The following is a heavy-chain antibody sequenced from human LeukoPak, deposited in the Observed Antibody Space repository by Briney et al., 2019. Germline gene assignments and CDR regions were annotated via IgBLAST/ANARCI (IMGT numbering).Heavy chain of an antibody. Sequence: RASVKVSCKASGYTFTSYYMHWVRQAPGQGLEWMGIINPSGGSTSYAQKFQGRVTMTRDTSTSTVYMELSSLRSEDTAVYYCARRSWFGESIPQFDYWGQGTLVTVSS. CDR2: INPSGGST. J-gene: IGHJ4*02. CDR3: ARRSWFGESIPQFDY. CDR1: GYTFTSYY. D-gene: IGHD3-10*01. V-gene: IGHV1-46*01.